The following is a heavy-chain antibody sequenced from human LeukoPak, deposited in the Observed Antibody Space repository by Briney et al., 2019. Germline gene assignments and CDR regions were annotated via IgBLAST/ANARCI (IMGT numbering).Heavy chain of an antibody. Sequence: GGSLRLSCAASEFSVGSNYTTWVRQAPGKGLEWVSLIYSGGSTYYADSVKGRFTISRDNSKNTLYLQMNRLRAEDTAVYYCAKDRYYYDSSGYYSPTEYWGQGTLVTVSS. J-gene: IGHJ4*02. CDR2: IYSGGST. D-gene: IGHD3-22*01. CDR1: EFSVGSNY. CDR3: AKDRYYYDSSGYYSPTEY. V-gene: IGHV3-66*01.